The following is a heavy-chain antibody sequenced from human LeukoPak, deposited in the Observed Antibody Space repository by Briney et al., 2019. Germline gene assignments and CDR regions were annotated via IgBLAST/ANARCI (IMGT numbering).Heavy chain of an antibody. CDR1: GGTFSNYA. CDR3: ARRNMITFGGVKDY. J-gene: IGHJ4*02. Sequence: GASVTLSCKASGGTFSNYAIGWVRQAPGQGLEWMGGVIPIFSTANYAQKLQGRVTMTTATSTSKAYMELRSLRSDDTAVYYCARRNMITFGGVKDYWGQGTLVTVSS. CDR2: VIPIFSTA. D-gene: IGHD3-16*01. V-gene: IGHV1-69*05.